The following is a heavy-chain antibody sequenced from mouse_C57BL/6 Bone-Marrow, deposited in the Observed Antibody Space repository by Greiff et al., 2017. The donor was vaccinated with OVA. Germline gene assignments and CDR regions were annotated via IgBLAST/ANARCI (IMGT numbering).Heavy chain of an antibody. V-gene: IGHV10-3*01. D-gene: IGHD4-1*01. CDR1: GFTFNTYA. CDR2: IRSKSSNYET. CDR3: VREETGNGWYFDV. J-gene: IGHJ1*03. Sequence: EVQGVESGGGLVQPKGSLKLSCAASGFTFNTYAMHWVRPAPGKGLEWVARIRSKSSNYETYYADSVKDRFTISRDDSQSMLYMQMNNLKTEDTAMYYCVREETGNGWYFDVWGTGTTVTVSS.